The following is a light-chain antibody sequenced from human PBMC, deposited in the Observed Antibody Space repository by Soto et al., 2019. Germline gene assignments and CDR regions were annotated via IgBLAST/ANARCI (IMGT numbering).Light chain of an antibody. Sequence: DFQMTQSPPALSASVGDRVTITCRASQNIDTYLNWYHQKPGKAPELLIHDASSLQSGVPSRFSGSGSGTDFTLTISSLQPEDFAVYYCQQSYSSPPTFGQGTKVEIK. V-gene: IGKV1-39*01. CDR1: QNIDTY. CDR3: QQSYSSPPT. J-gene: IGKJ1*01. CDR2: DAS.